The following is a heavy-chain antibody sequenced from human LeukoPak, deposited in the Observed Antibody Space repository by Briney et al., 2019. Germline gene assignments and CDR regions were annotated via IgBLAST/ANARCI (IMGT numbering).Heavy chain of an antibody. V-gene: IGHV4-34*01. CDR1: GGSFSGYY. D-gene: IGHD5-18*01. CDR3: ARGGYSYGFYYFDY. J-gene: IGHJ4*02. CDR2: INHSGST. Sequence: PSETLSLTCAVYGGSFSGYYWSWIRQPPGKGLEWIGEINHSGSTNYNPSLKSRVTISVDTSKNQFSLKLSSVTAADTAVYYCARGGYSYGFYYFDYWGQGTLVTVSS.